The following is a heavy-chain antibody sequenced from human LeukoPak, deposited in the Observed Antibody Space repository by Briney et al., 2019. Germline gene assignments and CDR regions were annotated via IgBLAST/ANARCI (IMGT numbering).Heavy chain of an antibody. CDR3: ARISEWEPVDY. CDR2: INPNNGGT. J-gene: IGHJ4*02. D-gene: IGHD1-26*01. V-gene: IGHV1-2*02. CDR1: GYTFTGYY. Sequence: ASVKVSCKASGYTFTGYYMHWVRQAPGQGLEWMGWINPNNGGTNYAQKFQGRVTMTRDTSISTAYMELSRLRSDDTAVYYCARISEWEPVDYWGQGTLVTVS.